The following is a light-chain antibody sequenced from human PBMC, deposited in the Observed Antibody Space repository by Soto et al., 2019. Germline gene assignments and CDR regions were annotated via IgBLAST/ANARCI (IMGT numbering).Light chain of an antibody. CDR3: QRYNSAPFT. CDR2: ATS. CDR1: QAINNY. V-gene: IGKV1-27*01. J-gene: IGKJ4*01. Sequence: DIQMTQSPSSLSASLGDRVTITCRASQAINNYLAWYQQKPGQLPQLLIYATSTVQSGVSYRFSGSRSGTEFTLTINSLQPEDVGSYYCQRYNSAPFTFGGGTKVEIK.